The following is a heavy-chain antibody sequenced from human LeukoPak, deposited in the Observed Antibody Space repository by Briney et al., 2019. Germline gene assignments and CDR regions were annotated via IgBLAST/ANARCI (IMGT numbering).Heavy chain of an antibody. V-gene: IGHV3-48*01. CDR1: GFTFSSYS. J-gene: IGHJ4*02. Sequence: GGSLRLSCAASGFTFSSYSMNSVCQAPGKGREWVSYISSSSSTIYYAESVKGRFTISRDNAKNSLYLQMNSLRAEDTAVYYCARDILVATIYGGGFDYWGQGTLVTVSS. CDR2: ISSSSSTI. D-gene: IGHD5-12*01. CDR3: ARDILVATIYGGGFDY.